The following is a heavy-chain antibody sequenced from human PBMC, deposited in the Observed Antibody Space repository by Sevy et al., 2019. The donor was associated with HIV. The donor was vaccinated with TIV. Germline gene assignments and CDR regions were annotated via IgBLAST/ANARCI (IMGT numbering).Heavy chain of an antibody. J-gene: IGHJ4*02. D-gene: IGHD3-22*01. CDR3: ARDHMYYYDTTNYYAGTDC. CDR2: INPNGGGT. Sequence: ASVKVSCEASGYTFIGYYMHWVRQAPGQGLEWMGWINPNGGGTNYAQRFQGRVTMTKDTSISTAYMELSGLRSDDTAIYYCARDHMYYYDTTNYYAGTDCWGQGTLVTVSS. V-gene: IGHV1-2*02. CDR1: GYTFIGYY.